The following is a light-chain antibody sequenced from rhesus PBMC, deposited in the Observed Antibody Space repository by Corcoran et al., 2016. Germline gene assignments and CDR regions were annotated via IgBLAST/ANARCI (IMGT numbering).Light chain of an antibody. Sequence: SYELTQPPSVSAASGQTARLTCGRDNIGSKNIPWYQQKPPLAPVLVIYGDSTRPSGIPERISGSNYGNTATLTISRVEAGDEAAYYCQVWDSSGKYDVFGSGTKLTVL. CDR1: NIGSKN. CDR2: GDS. V-gene: IGLV3-25*02. J-gene: IGLJ6*01. CDR3: QVWDSSGKYDV.